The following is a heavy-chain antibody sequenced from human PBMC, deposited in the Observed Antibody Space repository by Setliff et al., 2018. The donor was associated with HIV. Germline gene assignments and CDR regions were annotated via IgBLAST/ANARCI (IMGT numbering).Heavy chain of an antibody. J-gene: IGHJ3*02. CDR2: ISAYNGNT. V-gene: IGHV1-18*01. Sequence: ASVKVSCKASGYTFTSYGISWVRQAPGQGLEWMGWISAYNGNTNYAQKLQGRVTMTTDTSTSTAYMELRSLTFDDTAVYYCARERDSSGPVADAFDIWGQGAVVTVSS. CDR1: GYTFTSYG. D-gene: IGHD3-22*01. CDR3: ARERDSSGPVADAFDI.